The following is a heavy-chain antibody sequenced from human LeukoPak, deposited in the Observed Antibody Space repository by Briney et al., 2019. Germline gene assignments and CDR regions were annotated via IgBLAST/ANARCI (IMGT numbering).Heavy chain of an antibody. V-gene: IGHV7-4-1*02. J-gene: IGHJ4*02. CDR1: GYTFTTYI. CDR2: INTNTGNP. Sequence: GASVKVSCKASGYTFTTYIMNWVRQAPGQGLEWMGWINTNTGNPTYAQGFTGRFVFSLDTSVSTACLQISSLKAEDTAVYYCARGPERTRYYDSSGYQIDYWGQGTLVTVSS. D-gene: IGHD3-22*01. CDR3: ARGPERTRYYDSSGYQIDY.